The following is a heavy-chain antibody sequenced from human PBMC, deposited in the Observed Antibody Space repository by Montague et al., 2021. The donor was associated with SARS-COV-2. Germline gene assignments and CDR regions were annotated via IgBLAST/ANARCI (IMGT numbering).Heavy chain of an antibody. Sequence: SETLSLTCGVSGGSISSSHWWNWVRQPPGKGLEWIGEIYHSGSTNYNPSLKNRVIISIDKSKNQFSLKLSSVTAADTAVYYCATGPPSGLSVAGFDYWGQGILVTVPS. J-gene: IGHJ4*02. CDR3: ATGPPSGLSVAGFDY. CDR2: IYHSGST. CDR1: GGSISSSHW. D-gene: IGHD6-19*01. V-gene: IGHV4-4*02.